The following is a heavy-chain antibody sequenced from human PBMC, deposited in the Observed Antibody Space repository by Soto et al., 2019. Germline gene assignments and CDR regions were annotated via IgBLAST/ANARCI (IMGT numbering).Heavy chain of an antibody. D-gene: IGHD6-19*01. V-gene: IGHV3-48*02. CDR2: ISSSSSTI. Sequence: EVQLVESGGGLVQPGGSLRLSCAASGFTFSSYSMNWVRQAPGKGLEWVSYISSSSSTIYYADSVKGRFTISRDNAKNSLYLQMNSLRDEDTAVYYCARDIAVAGRGRWFDPWGQGTLVTVSS. CDR1: GFTFSSYS. J-gene: IGHJ5*02. CDR3: ARDIAVAGRGRWFDP.